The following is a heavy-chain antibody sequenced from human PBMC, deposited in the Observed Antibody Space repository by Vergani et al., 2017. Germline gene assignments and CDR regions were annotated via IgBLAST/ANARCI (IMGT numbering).Heavy chain of an antibody. D-gene: IGHD1-26*01. Sequence: VQLVESGGGVVQPGRSLRLSCAASGFTFSSYAMHWVRQAPGKGLEWVSAISGSGGSTYYADSVKGRFTISRDNSKNTLYLQMNSLRAEDTAVYYCALPGDSGSYKDWGQGTLVTVSS. CDR3: ALPGDSGSYKD. CDR1: GFTFSSYA. V-gene: IGHV3-23*04. J-gene: IGHJ4*02. CDR2: ISGSGGST.